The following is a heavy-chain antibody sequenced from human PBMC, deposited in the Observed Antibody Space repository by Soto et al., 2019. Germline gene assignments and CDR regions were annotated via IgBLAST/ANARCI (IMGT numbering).Heavy chain of an antibody. CDR3: AREDIVVVVAAKRYYYYGMDV. CDR2: IIPIFGTA. Sequence: GASVKVSCKASGGTFSSYAISGVRQAPGQGLEWMGGIIPIFGTANYAQKFQGRVTITADESTSTAYMELSSLRSEDTAVYYCAREDIVVVVAAKRYYYYGMDVWSQGTTDTVSS. D-gene: IGHD2-15*01. J-gene: IGHJ6*02. V-gene: IGHV1-69*13. CDR1: GGTFSSYA.